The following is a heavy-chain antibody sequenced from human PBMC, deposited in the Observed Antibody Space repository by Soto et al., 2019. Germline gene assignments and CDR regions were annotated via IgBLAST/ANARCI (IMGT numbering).Heavy chain of an antibody. CDR2: ISAAGDP. J-gene: IGHJ6*02. Sequence: EVQLVESGGGLVQPGGSLRLSCEASGFTFRNYDMHWVRQGTGKGLEWVSGISAAGDPDYADSVEGRFTISRENVQNSFFLQMNSLRGGDTAVYYCARTDRDFYGLDVWGQGTTVIVSS. CDR1: GFTFRNYD. V-gene: IGHV3-13*05. CDR3: ARTDRDFYGLDV.